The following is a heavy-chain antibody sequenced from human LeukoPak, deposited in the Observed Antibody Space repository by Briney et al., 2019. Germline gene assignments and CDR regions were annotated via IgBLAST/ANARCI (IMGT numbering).Heavy chain of an antibody. D-gene: IGHD5-24*01. J-gene: IGHJ4*02. CDR3: AVRIRDGYNYGDY. CDR2: IYYSGST. Sequence: SETPSLTCTVSGGSISSYYWSWIRQPPGKGLEWIGYIYYSGSTNYNPSLKSRVTISVDTSKNQFSLKLSSVTAADTAVYYCAVRIRDGYNYGDYWGQGTLVTVSS. V-gene: IGHV4-59*01. CDR1: GGSISSYY.